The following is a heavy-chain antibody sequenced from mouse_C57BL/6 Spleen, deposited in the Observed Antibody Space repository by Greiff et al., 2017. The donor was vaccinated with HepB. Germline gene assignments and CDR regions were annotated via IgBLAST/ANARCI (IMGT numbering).Heavy chain of an antibody. D-gene: IGHD2-5*01. CDR1: GYTFTDYE. Sequence: VQLQESGAELVRPGASVTLSCKASGYTFTDYEMNWVKQTPVHGLEWIGAIDPENGGTAYNQKFKGKAILTADKSSSTAYMELRSLTSEDSAVYYCTRRGAYYSNYVYYLDYWGQGTTLTVSS. J-gene: IGHJ2*01. CDR3: TRRGAYYSNYVYYLDY. CDR2: IDPENGGT. V-gene: IGHV1-15*01.